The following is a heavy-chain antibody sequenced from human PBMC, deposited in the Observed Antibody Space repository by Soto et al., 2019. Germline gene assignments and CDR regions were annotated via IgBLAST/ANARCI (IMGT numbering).Heavy chain of an antibody. V-gene: IGHV4-4*02. D-gene: IGHD2-2*01. CDR3: ARVRPPTSTSPAAVLYYFDY. CDR1: GASGSSSHW. CDR2: IYHVGFT. Sequence: QVHLQESGPGLVKPSGTLSLTCGVSGASGSSSHWWTWVRQPPGKGLEWIGEIYHVGFTSYNPSLKSRVIMSMDQSRNQFSLKMSSVTAADTAVYYCARVRPPTSTSPAAVLYYFDYWGQGSLVTVSS. J-gene: IGHJ4*02.